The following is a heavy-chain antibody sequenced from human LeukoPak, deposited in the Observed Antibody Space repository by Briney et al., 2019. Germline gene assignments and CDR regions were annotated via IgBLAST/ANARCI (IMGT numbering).Heavy chain of an antibody. V-gene: IGHV3-66*01. CDR1: EFSVSSNY. CDR3: ATHGISRGY. J-gene: IGHJ4*02. CDR2: IFSGGDT. Sequence: AGGSLRLSCAASEFSVSSNYMSWVRQAPGKGLEWVSVIFSGGDTYYADSVKGRFTISRDNSKNTLYLQMNSLRAEDTAVYYCATHGISRGYWGQGTLVTVSS. D-gene: IGHD3-3*01.